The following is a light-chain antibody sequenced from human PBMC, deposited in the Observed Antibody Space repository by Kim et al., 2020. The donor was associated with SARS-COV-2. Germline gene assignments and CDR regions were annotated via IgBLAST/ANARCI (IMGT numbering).Light chain of an antibody. CDR2: DAS. CDR1: QDISSY. J-gene: IGKJ5*01. V-gene: IGKV1-33*01. Sequence: DIQMTQSPSSLSASVGDRVTITCQASQDISSYLNWYQQKPGKAPKLLIYDASNLETGVPSRFSGSGSGTDFTFTISSLQPEDIATYYCQQYYNLPSITFGQGTRLEIK. CDR3: QQYYNLPSIT.